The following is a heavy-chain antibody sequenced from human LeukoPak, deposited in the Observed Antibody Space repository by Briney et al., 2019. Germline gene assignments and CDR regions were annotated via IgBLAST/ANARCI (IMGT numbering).Heavy chain of an antibody. Sequence: GGSLRLSCAASGFTFSNYAMSWVRQAPGKGLEWVSTLSGTGGSTYYADSVKGRFTISRDNAKNSLYLQMNSLRAEDTAVYYCARHYCSSTSCLGDYWGQGTLVTVSS. V-gene: IGHV3-23*01. CDR2: LSGTGGST. CDR3: ARHYCSSTSCLGDY. J-gene: IGHJ4*02. CDR1: GFTFSNYA. D-gene: IGHD2-2*01.